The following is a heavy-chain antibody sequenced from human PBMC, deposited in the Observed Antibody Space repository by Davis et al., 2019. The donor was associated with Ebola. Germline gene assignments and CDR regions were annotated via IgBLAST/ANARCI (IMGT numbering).Heavy chain of an antibody. CDR3: AKVGSYSSYYYYGMDV. CDR1: GFTFSSYA. Sequence: PGGSLRLSCAASGFTFSSYAMSWVRQAPGKGLEWVSAISGSGGSTYYADSVKGRFTISRDNSKNTLYLQMNSLRAEDTAVYYCAKVGSYSSYYYYGMDVWGQGTTVTVSS. D-gene: IGHD6-13*01. V-gene: IGHV3-23*01. J-gene: IGHJ6*02. CDR2: ISGSGGST.